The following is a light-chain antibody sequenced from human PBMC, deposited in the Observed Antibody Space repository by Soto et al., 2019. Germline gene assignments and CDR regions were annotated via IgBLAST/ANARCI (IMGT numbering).Light chain of an antibody. CDR1: QIVTNNY. V-gene: IGKV3-20*01. Sequence: EIVMTQSPGTLSLSPGERATLSFRASQIVTNNYVACYQQKPGQAPRLLFYGASNWATGIADRFSGSGSGTYFPLTISILEPEDSAVYYCQQYGSSGTFGQGTKVDI. J-gene: IGKJ1*01. CDR3: QQYGSSGT. CDR2: GAS.